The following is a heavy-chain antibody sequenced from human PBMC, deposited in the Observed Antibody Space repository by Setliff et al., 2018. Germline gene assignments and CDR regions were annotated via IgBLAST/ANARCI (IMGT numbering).Heavy chain of an antibody. CDR3: ARFGGSGWSYFDC. CDR2: IYYSGST. V-gene: IGHV4-39*01. CDR1: GGSISSSSYY. D-gene: IGHD6-19*01. Sequence: PSETLSLTCTVSGGSISSSSYYWGWIRQPPGKGLEWIGSIYYSGSTYYNPSLKSRVTISVDTSKNQFSLKLSSVTAADTAVYYCARFGGSGWSYFDCWGQGTLVTVSS. J-gene: IGHJ4*02.